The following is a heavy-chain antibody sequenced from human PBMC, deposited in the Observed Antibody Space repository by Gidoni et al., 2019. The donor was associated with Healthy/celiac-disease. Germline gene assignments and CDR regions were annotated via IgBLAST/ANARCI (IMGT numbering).Heavy chain of an antibody. J-gene: IGHJ3*02. D-gene: IGHD2-2*01. CDR1: GFSFDDYG. CDR2: INWNGGST. V-gene: IGHV3-20*02. Sequence: EVQLVESGGGVVRPGGPLRLSFAASGFSFDDYGMSWVRQAPGQGLEWVAGINWNGGSTGYADSVKGRFTISRDNAKNSLYVQMNSLRAEDTALYHCARDQRTYCSSTSCGAFDIWGQGTMVTVSS. CDR3: ARDQRTYCSSTSCGAFDI.